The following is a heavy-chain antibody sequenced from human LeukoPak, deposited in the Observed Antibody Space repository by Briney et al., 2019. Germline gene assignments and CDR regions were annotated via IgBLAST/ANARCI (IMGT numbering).Heavy chain of an antibody. J-gene: IGHJ6*03. Sequence: GGSLRLSCAASGFTFSNAWMSWVRQAPGKGLEWVGRIKSKIDGGTTDYAAPVKGRFTISRDDSKNTLYLQMNSLKTEDTAVYYCTARPNYYGSGSYYNLLIGYYYYYYMNVWGKGTTATVSS. V-gene: IGHV3-15*01. D-gene: IGHD3-10*01. CDR1: GFTFSNAW. CDR2: IKSKIDGGTT. CDR3: TARPNYYGSGSYYNLLIGYYYYYYMNV.